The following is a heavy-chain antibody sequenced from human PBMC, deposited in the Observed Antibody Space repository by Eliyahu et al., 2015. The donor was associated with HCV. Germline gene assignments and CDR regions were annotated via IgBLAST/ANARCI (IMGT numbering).Heavy chain of an antibody. CDR1: GGSISSSSYY. V-gene: IGHV4-39*01. Sequence: QLQLQESGPGLVKPSETLSLTCTVSGGSISSSSYYWGWIRQPPGKGLXWIGSIYYSGSTYYNPSLKSRVTISVDTSKNQFSLKLSSVTAADTAVYYCARQAYSGSFPWYFDLWGRGTLVTVSS. D-gene: IGHD5-12*01. CDR3: ARQAYSGSFPWYFDL. CDR2: IYYSGST. J-gene: IGHJ2*01.